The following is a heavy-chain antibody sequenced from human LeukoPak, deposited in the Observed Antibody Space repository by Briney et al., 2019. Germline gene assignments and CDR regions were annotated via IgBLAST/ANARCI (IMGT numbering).Heavy chain of an antibody. CDR1: GYTFTGYY. V-gene: IGHV1-2*02. CDR2: INPNSGGT. J-gene: IGHJ4*02. Sequence: GASVKVSCKASGYTFTGYYMHWVRQAPGQGLEWMGWINPNSGGTNYAQKFRGRVTMTRDTSISTAYMELSRLRSDDTAVYYCAREPEAPVWAAYDYVRGSYPTSGLAIVSPGYWGQGTLVTVSS. CDR3: AREPEAPVWAAYDYVRGSYPTSGLAIVSPGY. D-gene: IGHD3-16*01.